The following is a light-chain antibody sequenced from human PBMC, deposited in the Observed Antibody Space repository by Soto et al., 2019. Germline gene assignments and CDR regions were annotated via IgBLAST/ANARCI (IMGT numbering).Light chain of an antibody. V-gene: IGKV4-1*01. CDR3: QQYYSSPYT. Sequence: DIVMTQSPDSLAVSLGERPTISCKSSQSVLPSSTNKKYLAWYQQKPGQPPKLLIYWASTRESGVPDRFSGSGCGTDFSVPIRSLQVEDWAVDDCQQYYSSPYTFGQGTKLEIK. CDR2: WAS. J-gene: IGKJ2*01. CDR1: QSVLPSSTNKKY.